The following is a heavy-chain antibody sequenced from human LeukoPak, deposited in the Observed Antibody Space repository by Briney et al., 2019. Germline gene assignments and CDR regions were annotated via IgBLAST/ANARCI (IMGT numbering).Heavy chain of an antibody. V-gene: IGHV3-49*05. J-gene: IGHJ4*02. Sequence: KAGGSLRLSCAASEFTFNNYWMSWFRQAPGKGLEWVGFIRSKAYGGTTEYAASVKGRFTISRDDSKSIAYLQMNSLKTEDTAVYYCTRDHPEGGIPFDYWGQGTLVTVSS. CDR2: IRSKAYGGTT. D-gene: IGHD2-15*01. CDR1: EFTFNNYW. CDR3: TRDHPEGGIPFDY.